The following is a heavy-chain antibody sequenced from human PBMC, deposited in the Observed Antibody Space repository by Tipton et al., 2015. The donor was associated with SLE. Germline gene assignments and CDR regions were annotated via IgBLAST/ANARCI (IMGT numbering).Heavy chain of an antibody. J-gene: IGHJ4*02. CDR2: ISGSGGST. CDR1: GFTFSSYA. V-gene: IGHV3-23*01. CDR3: ARLLIVPDY. Sequence: GSLRLSCASSGFTFSSYAMSWVRQAPGKGLEWVSAISGSGGSTYNADSVKGRFTISRDNSKNTLYLQMNSLRAEDTAVYYCARLLIVPDYWGQGTLVTVSS. D-gene: IGHD3-22*01.